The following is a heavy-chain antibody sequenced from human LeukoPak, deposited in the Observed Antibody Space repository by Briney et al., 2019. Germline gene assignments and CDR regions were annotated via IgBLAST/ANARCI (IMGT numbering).Heavy chain of an antibody. CDR2: IRYDGSNK. D-gene: IGHD1-20*01. CDR1: GFTFSSYG. Sequence: PGGSLRLSCAASGFTFSSYGMHWVRQAPGKGLEWVAFIRYDGSNKYYADSVKGRFTISRDNSKNTLYLQMNSLRAEDTAVYYCAKGPSHNYWYYFDYWGQGTLVTVSS. CDR3: AKGPSHNYWYYFDY. V-gene: IGHV3-30*02. J-gene: IGHJ4*02.